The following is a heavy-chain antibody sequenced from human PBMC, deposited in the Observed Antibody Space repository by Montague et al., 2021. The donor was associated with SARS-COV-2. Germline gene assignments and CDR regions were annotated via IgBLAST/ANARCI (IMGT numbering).Heavy chain of an antibody. CDR3: AREPESTITIFGVVSRYGMDV. Sequence: TLSLTCTVSGGSISSSSYYWSWIRQHPGKGLEWIGYIYYSGXTXYXXXXKXRVTISVDTSKNQFSLKLSSVTAADTAVYYCAREPESTITIFGVVSRYGMDVWGQGTTVTVSS. D-gene: IGHD3-3*01. V-gene: IGHV4-31*03. J-gene: IGHJ6*02. CDR1: GGSISSSSYY. CDR2: IYYSGXT.